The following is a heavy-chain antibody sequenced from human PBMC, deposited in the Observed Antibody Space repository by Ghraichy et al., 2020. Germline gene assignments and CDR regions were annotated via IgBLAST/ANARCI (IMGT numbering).Heavy chain of an antibody. V-gene: IGHV4-30-2*01. CDR1: GGSINRGGYS. D-gene: IGHD1-1*01. J-gene: IGHJ6*02. Sequence: SETLSLTCAVSGGSINRGGYSWSWIRQPPGKGLEWIGYIYRSGDTYYNPSLKSRVPISIDQSKNQFSLTLSSVTAADTAVYYCPRGGATQLPRYYYYYCAMDGWGQVTTVTVSS. CDR3: PRGGATQLPRYYYYYCAMDG. CDR2: IYRSGDT.